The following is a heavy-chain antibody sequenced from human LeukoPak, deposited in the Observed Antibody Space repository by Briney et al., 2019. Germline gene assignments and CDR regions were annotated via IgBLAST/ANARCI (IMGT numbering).Heavy chain of an antibody. V-gene: IGHV1-2*04. CDR3: ARRLGYCSGGSRYSYFDY. D-gene: IGHD2-15*01. CDR2: INPNSGGT. Sequence: ASVKVSCKASGYTFTGYYMHWVRQAPGQGLEWMGWINPNSGGTNYAQKFQGWVTMTRDTSTSTAYMELSRLRSDDTAVYYCARRLGYCSGGSRYSYFDYWGQGTLVTVSS. J-gene: IGHJ4*02. CDR1: GYTFTGYY.